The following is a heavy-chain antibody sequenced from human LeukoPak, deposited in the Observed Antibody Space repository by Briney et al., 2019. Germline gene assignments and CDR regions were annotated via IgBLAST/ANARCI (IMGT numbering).Heavy chain of an antibody. V-gene: IGHV1-3*01. CDR3: ARDPVCGGDCYFGPVDY. D-gene: IGHD2-21*02. Sequence: ASVKVSCKASGYTFTSYAMHWVRQAPGQRLEWMGWINAGNGNTKYSQKFQGRVTITRDTSASTAYMELSSQRSEDTAVYYCARDPVCGGDCYFGPVDYWGQGTLVTVSS. J-gene: IGHJ4*02. CDR1: GYTFTSYA. CDR2: INAGNGNT.